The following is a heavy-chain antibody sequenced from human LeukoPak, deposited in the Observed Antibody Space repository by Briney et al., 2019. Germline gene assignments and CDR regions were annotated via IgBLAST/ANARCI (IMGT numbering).Heavy chain of an antibody. CDR2: SNPSGGST. V-gene: IGHV1-46*01. CDR1: GYTFTSYY. Sequence: ASVKVSCKASGYTFTSYYMHWVRQAPGQGLEWMGISNPSGGSTSYAQKFQGRVTMTRNTSISTAYMELSSLRSEDTAVYYCRLGSESYYNGGAGFDPWGQGTLVTVSS. D-gene: IGHD3-10*01. CDR3: RLGSESYYNGGAGFDP. J-gene: IGHJ5*02.